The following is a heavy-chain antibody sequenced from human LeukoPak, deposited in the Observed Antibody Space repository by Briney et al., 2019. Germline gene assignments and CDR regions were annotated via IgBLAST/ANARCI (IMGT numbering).Heavy chain of an antibody. CDR2: IRSKANSYAT. J-gene: IGHJ4*02. D-gene: IGHD6-19*01. CDR3: TRLVAGDAGDY. V-gene: IGHV3-73*01. CDR1: GFTFSGSA. Sequence: GGSLRLSCAASGFTFSGSAMHWVRQASGKGLEWVGRIRSKANSYATAYAASVKGRFTISRDDSKNTAYLQMDSLKTEDTAVYYRTRLVAGDAGDYWGQGTLVTVSS.